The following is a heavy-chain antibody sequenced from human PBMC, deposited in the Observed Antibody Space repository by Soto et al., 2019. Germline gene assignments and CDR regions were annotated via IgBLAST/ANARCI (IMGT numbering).Heavy chain of an antibody. Sequence: SVKVSCKASGGISTSHSISWIRQAPGQGLQWMGGIIPLFGRGNHAQQFQDRLTITADKSTSTVYMELSSLRHTDTAVYYCASDMDYYHYYGMDVWGQGTTVTVSS. J-gene: IGHJ6*02. D-gene: IGHD3-10*01. CDR3: ASDMDYYHYYGMDV. CDR2: IIPLFGRG. CDR1: GGISTSHS. V-gene: IGHV1-69*06.